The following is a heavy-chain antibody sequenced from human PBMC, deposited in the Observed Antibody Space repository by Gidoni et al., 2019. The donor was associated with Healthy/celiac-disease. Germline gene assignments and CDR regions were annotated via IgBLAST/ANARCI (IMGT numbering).Heavy chain of an antibody. J-gene: IGHJ5*01. CDR1: GFPFSSYS. V-gene: IGHV3-48*01. D-gene: IGHD3-22*01. Sequence: EVQLVESGGGLVQPGGSLRLSCAASGFPFSSYSMNWVRQAPGKGLEWFSYISSSSSTIYYADSVKGRFTISRDNAKNSLYLQMNSLRAEDTAVYYCARDGSPSYYYDSSGYFHSWGQGTLVTVSS. CDR2: ISSSSSTI. CDR3: ARDGSPSYYYDSSGYFHS.